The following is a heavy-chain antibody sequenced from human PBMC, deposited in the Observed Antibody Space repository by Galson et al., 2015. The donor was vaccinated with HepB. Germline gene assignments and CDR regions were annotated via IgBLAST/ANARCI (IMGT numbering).Heavy chain of an antibody. J-gene: IGHJ5*01. CDR2: IDPSDAYT. CDR1: GYRFTNYW. V-gene: IGHV5-10-1*01. D-gene: IGHD3-22*01. Sequence: QSGAEVKKPGESLRISCRGSGYRFTNYWISWVRQRPGKGLEWVGRIDPSDAYTNYSPSLQGHVTVSTDNAISMAYLQWNSLKASDTGIYYCARALRGFGYKSGYDSWGRGTLVTVSS. CDR3: ARALRGFGYKSGYDS.